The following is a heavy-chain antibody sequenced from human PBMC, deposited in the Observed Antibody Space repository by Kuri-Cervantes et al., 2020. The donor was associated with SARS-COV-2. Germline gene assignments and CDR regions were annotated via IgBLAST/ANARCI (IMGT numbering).Heavy chain of an antibody. V-gene: IGHV4-39*02. D-gene: IGHD1-26*01. CDR2: IYYSGST. Sequence: SETLSLTCTVSGGFISSSSYYWGWIRQPPGKGLEWIGSIYYSGSTYYNPSLKSRVTISVDTSKNQFSLKLSSVTAADTAVYYCARDRWELHDYWGQGTLVTVSS. CDR1: GGFISSSSYY. CDR3: ARDRWELHDY. J-gene: IGHJ4*02.